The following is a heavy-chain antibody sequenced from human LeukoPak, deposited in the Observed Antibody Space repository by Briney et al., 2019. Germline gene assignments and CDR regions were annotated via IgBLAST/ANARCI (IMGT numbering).Heavy chain of an antibody. J-gene: IGHJ6*03. V-gene: IGHV3-20*04. CDR3: GRVHCSTISCYDYYDYYMDV. D-gene: IGHD2-2*01. Sequence: PGGSLRLSCAASGFRFDDYSMNWVRHVPGKGLEWVAGINWDGASTGYGGSMKGRFTISRDNGKNSLYLQMNSLRVEDTAVYYCGRVHCSTISCYDYYDYYMDVSGKGTTVTVSS. CDR2: INWDGAST. CDR1: GFRFDDYS.